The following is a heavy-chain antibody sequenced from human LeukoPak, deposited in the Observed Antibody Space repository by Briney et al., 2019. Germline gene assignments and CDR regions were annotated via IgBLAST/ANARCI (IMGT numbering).Heavy chain of an antibody. V-gene: IGHV1-18*01. CDR1: GYTFTNYG. J-gene: IGHJ4*02. CDR2: VSAYNGNT. Sequence: ASVKVSCKASGYTFTNYGISWVRQAPGQGLEWMGWVSAYNGNTNSAQKLQGRVTMTTDTSTSTAYMELRSLRYDDTAVYYCARDRGFYYDSSGWGIDYWGQGTLVTVSS. CDR3: ARDRGFYYDSSGWGIDY. D-gene: IGHD3-22*01.